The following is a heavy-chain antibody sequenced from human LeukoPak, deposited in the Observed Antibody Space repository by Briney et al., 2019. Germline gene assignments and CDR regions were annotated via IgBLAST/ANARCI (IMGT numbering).Heavy chain of an antibody. CDR1: GGSFSAFY. CDR2: VYPRGNT. Sequence: PSETLSLTCAVYGGSFSAFYWSWFRQPPGKELEWIGEVYPRGNTNYNPSLKGRVAISIDTSKNQFSLNLTSVTAADTAAYYCARGRVGATISGFDYWGQGSLVTVSS. D-gene: IGHD1-26*01. CDR3: ARGRVGATISGFDY. V-gene: IGHV4-34*01. J-gene: IGHJ4*02.